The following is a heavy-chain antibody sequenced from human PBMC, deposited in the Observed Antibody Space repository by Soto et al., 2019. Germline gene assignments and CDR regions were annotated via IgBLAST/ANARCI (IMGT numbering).Heavy chain of an antibody. Sequence: QGQLVQSGAAVKKPGASVKVSCKASGYTFTTYYIHWVRQGPGQGLEGMGMFNPYTGGTRYAHTFLGSVSMTGDSSARTVYMELRRSTSAVTAVYDWARPWGEIGTALDLWGQGTVVTVSS. CDR2: FNPYTGGT. V-gene: IGHV1-46*01. J-gene: IGHJ5*02. CDR3: ARPWGEIGTALDL. CDR1: GYTFTTYY. D-gene: IGHD1-1*01.